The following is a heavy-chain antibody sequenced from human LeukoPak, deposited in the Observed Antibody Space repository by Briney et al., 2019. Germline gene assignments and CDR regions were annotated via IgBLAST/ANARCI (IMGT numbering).Heavy chain of an antibody. J-gene: IGHJ3*02. D-gene: IGHD6-13*01. Sequence: SETLSLTCTVSGGSISSGDYYWSWIRQPPGKGLEWIGYIYYSGSTYYNPSLKSRVTISVDRSKNQFSLKLSSVTAADTAVYYCASEQQEGAFDIWGQGTMVTVSS. CDR1: GGSISSGDYY. CDR3: ASEQQEGAFDI. V-gene: IGHV4-30-4*08. CDR2: IYYSGST.